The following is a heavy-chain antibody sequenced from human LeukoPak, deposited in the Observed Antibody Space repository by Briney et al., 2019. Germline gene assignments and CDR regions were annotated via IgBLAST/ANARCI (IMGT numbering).Heavy chain of an antibody. V-gene: IGHV4-59*08. J-gene: IGHJ4*02. Sequence: SETLSLTCTVSGGSISSYYWSWIRQPPGKGLEWIGYIYYSGRTNYNPSLKSRVTISVDTSKNQFSLKLSSVTAADTAVYYCARRQPGYSSSWIDYWGQGTLVTVSS. D-gene: IGHD6-13*01. CDR2: IYYSGRT. CDR1: GGSISSYY. CDR3: ARRQPGYSSSWIDY.